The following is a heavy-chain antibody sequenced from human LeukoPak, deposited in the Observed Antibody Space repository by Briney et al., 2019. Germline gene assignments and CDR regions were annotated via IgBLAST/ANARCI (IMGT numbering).Heavy chain of an antibody. J-gene: IGHJ4*02. Sequence: PGGSLRLSCAASGFTFSSCGFNWVRQAPGKGLEWVSYISSSGSTIYYADSVKGRFTISRDNAKNSLYLQMNSLRAEDTAVYYCARATPDYYDSSGYFDYWGQGTLVTVSS. CDR2: ISSSGSTI. CDR1: GFTFSSCG. V-gene: IGHV3-48*04. D-gene: IGHD3-22*01. CDR3: ARATPDYYDSSGYFDY.